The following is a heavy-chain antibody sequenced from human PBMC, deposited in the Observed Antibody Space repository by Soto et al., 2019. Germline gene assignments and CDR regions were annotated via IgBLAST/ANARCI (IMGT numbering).Heavy chain of an antibody. Sequence: QVQPVESGGGVVQPERSLRLSCAASGFTFSNYGMHWVRQAPGKGLEWVAVVWHDGKTKYYADSVEGRFTISRDNSRNTLFLQMNSLRAEDTAVYHCARDRGSDDPIDYWGQGTLVTVSS. CDR3: ARDRGSDDPIDY. CDR2: VWHDGKTK. D-gene: IGHD3-10*01. J-gene: IGHJ4*02. V-gene: IGHV3-33*01. CDR1: GFTFSNYG.